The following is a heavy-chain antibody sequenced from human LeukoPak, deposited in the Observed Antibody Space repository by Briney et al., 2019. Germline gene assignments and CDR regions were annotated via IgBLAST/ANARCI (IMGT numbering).Heavy chain of an antibody. J-gene: IGHJ4*02. V-gene: IGHV3-11*01. CDR3: ARGVIGYATSLDY. D-gene: IGHD3-16*01. CDR2: ISNSGSII. CDR1: GFTFSDYY. Sequence: PGGSLRLSCAASGFTFSDYYMTWMRQAPGKGLEWLSYISNSGSIIYYADSVKGRFTISRDNPKNSLYLHMDSLSVDDTAVYYCARGVIGYATSLDYRGQGTLVTVPS.